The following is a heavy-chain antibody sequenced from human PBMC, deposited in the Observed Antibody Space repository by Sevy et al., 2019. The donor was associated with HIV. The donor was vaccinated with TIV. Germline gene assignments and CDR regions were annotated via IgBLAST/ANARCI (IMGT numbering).Heavy chain of an antibody. CDR3: ARHEKGIAAAGRPDSNWFDP. D-gene: IGHD6-13*01. CDR2: IYYSGST. CDR1: GGSISSSSYY. J-gene: IGHJ5*02. V-gene: IGHV4-39*01. Sequence: SETLSLTCTVSGGSISSSSYYWGWIRQPPGKGLEWIGSIYYSGSTYYNPSLKSRVTISVDTSKNQFSLKLGSVTAADTAVYYCARHEKGIAAAGRPDSNWFDPWGQGTLVTVSS.